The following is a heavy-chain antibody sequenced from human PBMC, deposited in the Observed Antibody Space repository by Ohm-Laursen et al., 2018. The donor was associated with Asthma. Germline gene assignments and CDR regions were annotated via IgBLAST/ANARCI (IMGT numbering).Heavy chain of an antibody. J-gene: IGHJ5*02. V-gene: IGHV4-59*07. CDR3: VTVSSSGDSVS. Sequence: SDTLSLTCTVSGGSITNYYCSWIRQTPEKGLEWIGYFYNSRGTNYNPSLSSRVTISIDTSKNQFSLKLTSVTAADTAVYYCVTVSSSGDSVSWGQGTLVTVSS. CDR1: GGSITNYY. D-gene: IGHD4-17*01. CDR2: FYNSRGT.